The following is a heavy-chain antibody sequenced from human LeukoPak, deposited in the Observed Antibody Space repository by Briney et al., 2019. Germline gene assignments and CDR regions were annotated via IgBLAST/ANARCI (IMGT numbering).Heavy chain of an antibody. Sequence: SETLSLTCTVSGYSISSDYYWGWIRQTPGKGLEWIGYIYYSGSTNFNPSLKSRVTISVDTSKNQFSLKMSSVTAADTAVYFCARGGPPGYYYDYYMDVWGKGTTVTISS. V-gene: IGHV4-61*01. CDR1: GYSISSDYY. CDR3: ARGGPPGYYYDYYMDV. CDR2: IYYSGST. J-gene: IGHJ6*03.